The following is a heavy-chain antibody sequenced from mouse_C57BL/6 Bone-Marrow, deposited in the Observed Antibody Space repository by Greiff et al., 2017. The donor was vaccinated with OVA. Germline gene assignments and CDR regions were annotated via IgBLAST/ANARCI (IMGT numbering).Heavy chain of an antibody. Sequence: EVNLLESGGGLVKPGGSLKLSCAASGFPFSSYAMSWVRRTPGKRLEWVATISAGGSYTYYPDNVQGRFTISRDNAKNNLYLQISHLKSEDTAMDYCARYDSSGYYARDYWGQGTSVTVSS. V-gene: IGHV5-4*03. J-gene: IGHJ4*01. CDR2: ISAGGSYT. CDR1: GFPFSSYA. CDR3: ARYDSSGYYARDY. D-gene: IGHD3-2*02.